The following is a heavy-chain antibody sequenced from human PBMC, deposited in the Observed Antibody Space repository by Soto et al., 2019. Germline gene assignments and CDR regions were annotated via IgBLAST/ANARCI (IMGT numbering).Heavy chain of an antibody. Sequence: GGSLRLSCAASGFTVSSDYMSWVRQAPGKGLEWVSVIYSGGSTYYADSVKGRFTISRDNSKNTLYLQMNSLRAEDTAVYYCARGPVLRYYFDYWGQGTLVTGSS. J-gene: IGHJ4*02. V-gene: IGHV3-66*01. CDR3: ARGPVLRYYFDY. CDR1: GFTVSSDY. CDR2: IYSGGST. D-gene: IGHD3-3*01.